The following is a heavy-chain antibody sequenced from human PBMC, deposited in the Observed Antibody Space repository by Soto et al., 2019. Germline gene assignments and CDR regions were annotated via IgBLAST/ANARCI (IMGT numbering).Heavy chain of an antibody. J-gene: IGHJ6*02. D-gene: IGHD2-2*01. V-gene: IGHV3-21*01. CDR2: ISSSSSYI. CDR3: ARDRCSSTSCQYYYGMDV. Sequence: PGGSLRLSCAASGFTFSSYSMNWVRQAPGKGLEWVSSISSSSSYIYYADSVKGRFTISRDSAKNSLYLQMNSLRAEDTAVYYCARDRCSSTSCQYYYGMDVWGQGTTVTVSS. CDR1: GFTFSSYS.